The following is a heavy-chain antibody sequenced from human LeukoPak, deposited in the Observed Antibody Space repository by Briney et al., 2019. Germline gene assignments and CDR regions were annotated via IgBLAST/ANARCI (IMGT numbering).Heavy chain of an antibody. J-gene: IGHJ4*02. Sequence: PSETLSLTCTVSGGSISSYYWSWIRQPPGKGLEWSGYIYYSGSTNYNPSLKSRVTISVDTSKNQFSLKLSSVTAADTAVYYCARGLYDILTGYYTDYWGQGTLVTVSS. CDR1: GGSISSYY. CDR2: IYYSGST. D-gene: IGHD3-9*01. V-gene: IGHV4-59*08. CDR3: ARGLYDILTGYYTDY.